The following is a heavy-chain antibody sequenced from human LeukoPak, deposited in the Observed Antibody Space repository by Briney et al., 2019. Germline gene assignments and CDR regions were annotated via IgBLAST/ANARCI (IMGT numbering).Heavy chain of an antibody. D-gene: IGHD2-2*01. V-gene: IGHV4-31*03. CDR3: AKYLSTRSYDAFDF. CDR1: GDSISSGGYY. Sequence: PSETLSLTCTVSGDSISSGGYYWSWIRQHPGKGLEWIGYIYYSGTTYYNPALKSRVTISADTSKNQFSLKLSSVTAADTAVYYCAKYLSTRSYDAFDFWGQGTMVTVSS. J-gene: IGHJ3*01. CDR2: IYYSGTT.